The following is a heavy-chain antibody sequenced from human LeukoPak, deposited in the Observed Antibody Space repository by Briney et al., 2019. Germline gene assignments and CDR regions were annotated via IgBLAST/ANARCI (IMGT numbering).Heavy chain of an antibody. CDR2: IYDSGST. V-gene: IGHV4-59*08. D-gene: IGHD5-24*01. J-gene: IGHJ3*02. CDR1: GGSISGYY. Sequence: SETLSLTCSVSGGSISGYYWSWIRQPPGKGLEWIGYIYDSGSTNHNPSLKSRVTISVDTSRNQFSLKLSSVTVADTAVYYCATTMATITYDAFDIWGQGTMVTVSS. CDR3: ATTMATITYDAFDI.